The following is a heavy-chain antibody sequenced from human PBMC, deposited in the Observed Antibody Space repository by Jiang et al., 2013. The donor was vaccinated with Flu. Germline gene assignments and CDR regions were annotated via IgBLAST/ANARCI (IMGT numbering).Heavy chain of an antibody. D-gene: IGHD6-19*01. CDR1: GGSLSSSDYY. V-gene: IGHV4-39*01. CDR2: VYYSGST. CDR3: ARFGAYRYIAVAGFPDH. J-gene: IGHJ4*02. Sequence: LLKPSETLALTCTVSGGSLSSSDYYWGWIRQAPGKGLEWIGSVYYSGSTYYNPSLESRIIMSVDTAKNQFSLRLSYVTAADTAVYFCARFGAYRYIAVAGFPDHWGQGTLVTVSP.